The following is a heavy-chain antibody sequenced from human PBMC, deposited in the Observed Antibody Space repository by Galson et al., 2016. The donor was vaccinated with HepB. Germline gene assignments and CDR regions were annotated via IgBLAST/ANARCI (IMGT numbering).Heavy chain of an antibody. CDR2: IYPAGDT. J-gene: IGHJ6*02. Sequence: SLRLSCAASEFLVSGHYMSWVRQGPGKGLERVAIIYPAGDTLYAGSVKGRFIITRDSAKNTLYLQMNSLRPGDTGVYYCAKAVTLFGVLNVYALGVWGQGTTVTVSS. CDR3: AKAVTLFGVLNVYALGV. D-gene: IGHD5/OR15-5a*01. CDR1: EFLVSGHY. V-gene: IGHV3-66*01.